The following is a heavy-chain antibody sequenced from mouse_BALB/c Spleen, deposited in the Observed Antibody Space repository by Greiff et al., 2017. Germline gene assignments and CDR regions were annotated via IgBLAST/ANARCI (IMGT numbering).Heavy chain of an antibody. CDR2: INPSTGYT. V-gene: IGHV1-7*01. J-gene: IGHJ3*01. Sequence: VKLMESGAELAKPGASVKMSCKASGYTFTSYWMHWVKQRPGQGLEWIGYINPSTGYTEYNQKFKDKATLTADKSSSTAYMQLSSLTSEDSAVYYCARSDGSWFAYWGQGTLVTVSA. D-gene: IGHD2-3*01. CDR1: GYTFTSYW. CDR3: ARSDGSWFAY.